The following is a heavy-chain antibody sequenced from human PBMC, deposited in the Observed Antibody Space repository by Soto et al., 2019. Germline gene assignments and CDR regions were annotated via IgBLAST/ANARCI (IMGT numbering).Heavy chain of an antibody. J-gene: IGHJ4*02. CDR1: GGSISSGGYC. CDR3: ARTPLL. V-gene: IGHV4-31*03. D-gene: IGHD1-26*01. CDR2: IYYRGST. Sequence: SETLSLTCTVSGGSISSGGYCWSWIRQHPGKGLEWIGYIYYRGSTYYHPSLKSRVTISVDTSKSQCSLKLSSVTAADTAVYYCARTPLLWGQGTLVTVSS.